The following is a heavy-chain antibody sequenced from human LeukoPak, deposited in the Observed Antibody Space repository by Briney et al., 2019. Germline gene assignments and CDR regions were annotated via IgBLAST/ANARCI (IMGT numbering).Heavy chain of an antibody. CDR3: ARRRAVAGPDHYYYYGMDV. CDR1: GYSFTSYW. CDR2: IYPGDSDT. J-gene: IGHJ6*02. D-gene: IGHD6-19*01. V-gene: IGHV5-51*01. Sequence: GESLKISCKGSGYSFTSYWIGWVRQMPGKGLEWMGIIYPGDSDTRYSPSFQGQVTISADKSIGTAYLQWSSLKASDTAMYYCARRRAVAGPDHYYYYGMDVWGQGTTVTVSS.